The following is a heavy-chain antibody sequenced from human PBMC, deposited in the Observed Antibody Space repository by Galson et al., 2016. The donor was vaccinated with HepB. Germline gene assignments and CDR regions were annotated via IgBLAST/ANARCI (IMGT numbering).Heavy chain of an antibody. V-gene: IGHV3-30-3*01. J-gene: IGHJ4*02. CDR2: VSYDGHIK. Sequence: SLRLSCAASGFTFGTHAMHWVRQAPGKGLEWVAIVSYDGHIKYYADSVKDRFTISRDNSKDTLFLQMNSLTTEDTAVYYCARDKGQWRGFFDYWGQGTQVTVSS. CDR1: GFTFGTHA. CDR3: ARDKGQWRGFFDY. D-gene: IGHD6-19*01.